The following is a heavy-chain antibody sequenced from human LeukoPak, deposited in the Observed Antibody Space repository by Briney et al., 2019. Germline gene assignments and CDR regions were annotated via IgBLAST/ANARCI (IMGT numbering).Heavy chain of an antibody. CDR2: IYYTGNT. CDR3: ARLDSSYDY. CDR1: GGSISSSSYY. J-gene: IGHJ4*02. D-gene: IGHD6-19*01. Sequence: TSETLSLTXTVSGGSISSSSYYWGWIRQPPGKGLQWIGSIYYTGNTYYNPSLKSLVTISVDTSRNQFSLKLSFVTAADTAVYYCARLDSSYDYWGQGTLVTVSS. V-gene: IGHV4-39*01.